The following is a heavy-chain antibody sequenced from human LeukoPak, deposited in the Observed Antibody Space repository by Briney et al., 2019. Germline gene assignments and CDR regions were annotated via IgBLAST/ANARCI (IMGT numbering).Heavy chain of an antibody. CDR1: GYTFTSYG. J-gene: IGHJ3*02. Sequence: ASVKVSCKASGYTFTSYGISWVRQAPGQGLEWMGWISAYNGNTNYAQKLQGRVTMTTDTSTSTAYMELRSLRSDDTAVYYCARDMITFGGVIVIPDAFDIWGQGTMVTVSS. D-gene: IGHD3-16*02. CDR3: ARDMITFGGVIVIPDAFDI. CDR2: ISAYNGNT. V-gene: IGHV1-18*01.